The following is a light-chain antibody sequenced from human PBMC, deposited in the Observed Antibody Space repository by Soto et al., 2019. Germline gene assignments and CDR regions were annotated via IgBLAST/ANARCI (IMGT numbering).Light chain of an antibody. J-gene: IGKJ4*01. CDR1: QSVRSN. CDR3: QPYNNWPLT. Sequence: IVLTQSPGTLSLSPGERATLSCRASQSVRSNYLAWYQQKVGQAPRVLIYDTSTRATGVPARFSGSRSGPEFTLTINSLQSEDFAIYYCQPYNNWPLTFGGGTKVDIK. CDR2: DTS. V-gene: IGKV3-15*01.